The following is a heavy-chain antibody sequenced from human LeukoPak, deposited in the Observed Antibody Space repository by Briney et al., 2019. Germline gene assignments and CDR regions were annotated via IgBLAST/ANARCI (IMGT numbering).Heavy chain of an antibody. CDR2: ISGSGGST. V-gene: IGHV3-23*01. D-gene: IGHD2-15*01. Sequence: GRSLRLSCAASGFTFSSYAMSWVRQAPGKGLEWVSAISGSGGSTYYADSVKGRFTISRDNSKNTLYLQMNSLRAEDTAVYYCATRPIVVVVAATALDYWGQGTLVTVSS. CDR3: ATRPIVVVVAATALDY. CDR1: GFTFSSYA. J-gene: IGHJ4*02.